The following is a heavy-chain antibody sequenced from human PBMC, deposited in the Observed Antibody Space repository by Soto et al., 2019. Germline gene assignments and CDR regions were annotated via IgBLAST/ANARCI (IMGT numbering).Heavy chain of an antibody. D-gene: IGHD5-18*01. J-gene: IGHJ3*02. V-gene: IGHV1-69*06. CDR1: GGTFSSYA. CDR2: IIPIFGTA. CDR3: ARGPAPSGYSYGYVAFNI. Sequence: QVQLVQSGAEVKKPGSSVKVSCKASGGTFSSYAISWVRQAPGQGLEWMGGIIPIFGTANYEQKFQGRVTITAEKSTSTAYMELSSLRSEDTAVYYCARGPAPSGYSYGYVAFNIWGQATMVTVSS.